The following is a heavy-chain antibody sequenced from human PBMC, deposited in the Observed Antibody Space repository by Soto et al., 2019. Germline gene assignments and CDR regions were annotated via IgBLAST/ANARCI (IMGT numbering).Heavy chain of an antibody. CDR2: IIPIFGTA. Sequence: ASVKVSCKASGGTFSSYAISWVRQAPGQGLEWMGGIIPIFGTANYAQKFQGRVTITADKSTSTAYMELSSLRSEDTAVYYCAREVWPATDGYNGYYFDYWGQGTLVTVSS. V-gene: IGHV1-69*06. J-gene: IGHJ4*02. CDR1: GGTFSSYA. D-gene: IGHD5-12*01. CDR3: AREVWPATDGYNGYYFDY.